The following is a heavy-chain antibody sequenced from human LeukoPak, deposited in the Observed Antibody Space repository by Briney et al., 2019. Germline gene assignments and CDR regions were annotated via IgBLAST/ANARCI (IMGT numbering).Heavy chain of an antibody. CDR2: ISGSGGDT. Sequence: GGSLRLSCAASGFTFSIYAMSWIRQAPGKGLEWVSGISGSGGDTYYADSVKGRFTISRDNSRNTLYLQMNSLRAEDTAVYYCATITMVRGVRNYFDYRGQGTLVTVSS. CDR3: ATITMVRGVRNYFDY. D-gene: IGHD3-10*01. CDR1: GFTFSIYA. J-gene: IGHJ4*02. V-gene: IGHV3-23*01.